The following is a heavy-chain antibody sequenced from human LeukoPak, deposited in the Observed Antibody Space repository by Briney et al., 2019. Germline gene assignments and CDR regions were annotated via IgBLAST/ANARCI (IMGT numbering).Heavy chain of an antibody. Sequence: SETLSLTCAVYGGSFSGYYWSWIRRPPGKGLEWIGYIYYSGSTNYNPSLKSRVTISIDTSKNQFSLKLRSVTAADTAIYYCARRRWEGFGGSFDIWGQGTMVTVSS. CDR1: GGSFSGYY. CDR3: ARRRWEGFGGSFDI. D-gene: IGHD3-10*01. CDR2: IYYSGST. J-gene: IGHJ3*02. V-gene: IGHV4-34*01.